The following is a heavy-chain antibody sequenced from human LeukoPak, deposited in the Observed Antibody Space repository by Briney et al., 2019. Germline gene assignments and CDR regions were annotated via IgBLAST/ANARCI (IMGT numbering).Heavy chain of an antibody. CDR2: INPNSGGT. CDR1: GYTFTGYY. J-gene: IGHJ5*02. V-gene: IGHV1-2*02. Sequence: ASVKVSCKASGYTFTGYYMHWVRQAPGQGLEWMGWINPNSGGTNYAQKFQGRVTMTRDTSISTAYMELSRLRSDDTAVYYCAREFITASGNWFDPWGQGTLVTVSS. CDR3: AREFITASGNWFDP. D-gene: IGHD6-25*01.